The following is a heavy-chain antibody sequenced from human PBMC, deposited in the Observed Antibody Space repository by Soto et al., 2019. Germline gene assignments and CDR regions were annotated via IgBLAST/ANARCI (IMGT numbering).Heavy chain of an antibody. V-gene: IGHV1-46*03. CDR3: ARGLIAVAGVGAFDI. D-gene: IGHD6-19*01. J-gene: IGHJ3*02. CDR2: INPSGGST. Sequence: ASVKVSCKASGYTFTSYYMHWVRQAPGQGLEWMGIINPSGGSTSYAQKFQGRVTMTRDTSTSTVYMELSSLRSEDTAVYYCARGLIAVAGVGAFDIWGQGTMVTVSS. CDR1: GYTFTSYY.